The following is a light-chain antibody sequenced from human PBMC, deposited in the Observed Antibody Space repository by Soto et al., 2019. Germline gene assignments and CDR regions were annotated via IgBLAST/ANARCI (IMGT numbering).Light chain of an antibody. CDR1: SSNIGAGYD. CDR3: QSYDSSLSGFYV. Sequence: QSVLTQPPSVSGAPGQRVTISCTGSSSNIGAGYDVHWYQQLPGTAPKLLIYGNSNRPSGVPDRFSGSKSGTSASLAITGLQAEDEADYYCQSYDSSLSGFYVVGTGTKLNVL. V-gene: IGLV1-40*01. CDR2: GNS. J-gene: IGLJ1*01.